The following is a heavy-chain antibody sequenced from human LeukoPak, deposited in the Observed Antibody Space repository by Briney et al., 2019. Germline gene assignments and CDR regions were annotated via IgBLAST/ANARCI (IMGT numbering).Heavy chain of an antibody. D-gene: IGHD3-3*01. CDR2: INSDGTST. V-gene: IGHV3-74*01. CDR1: GFTFSGYW. J-gene: IGHJ3*02. Sequence: GGSLRLSCAASGFTFSGYWIHWVRQAPGKGLVWVSRINSDGTSTSYADSVKGRFTISRDNAKNTVYLQMNSLRAEDTAVYYCARPSGSYYHDAFDIWGQGTMVTVSS. CDR3: ARPSGSYYHDAFDI.